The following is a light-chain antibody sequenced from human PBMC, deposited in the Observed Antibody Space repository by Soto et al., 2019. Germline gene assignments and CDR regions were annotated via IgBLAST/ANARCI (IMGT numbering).Light chain of an antibody. Sequence: QSALTQPASVSGSPGQSITISCTGTSSDVGSYNLVSWYQQHPGKAPKLMIYEGSKRPSVVSNLFSGSKSGNTASLTISGLQAEDEADYYCCSYAGSSTFVFGTGTKLTV. CDR2: EGS. CDR3: CSYAGSSTFV. V-gene: IGLV2-23*01. J-gene: IGLJ1*01. CDR1: SSDVGSYNL.